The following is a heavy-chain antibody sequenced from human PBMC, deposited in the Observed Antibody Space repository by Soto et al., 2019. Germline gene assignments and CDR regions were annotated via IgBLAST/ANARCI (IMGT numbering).Heavy chain of an antibody. D-gene: IGHD5-18*01. V-gene: IGHV1-2*06. Sequence: ASVKVSCTASGYRFTTFYIHRVRQAPGQGLEWMGRMNVDTGGTTYAQKFQGRVTMTRDTSISTAYMEVTNVKSDDTAIYYCARDENFVLRGYSFGFDFWGQGTRVTVSS. CDR2: MNVDTGGT. CDR3: ARDENFVLRGYSFGFDF. CDR1: GYRFTTFY. J-gene: IGHJ4*02.